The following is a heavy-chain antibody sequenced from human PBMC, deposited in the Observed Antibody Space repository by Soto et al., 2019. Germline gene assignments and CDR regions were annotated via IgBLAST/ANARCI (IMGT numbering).Heavy chain of an antibody. CDR2: IYYSGST. CDR3: ARARNFLTGYYKGGFYYFDY. D-gene: IGHD3-9*01. V-gene: IGHV4-39*07. J-gene: IGHJ4*02. CDR1: GCSISSSNYY. Sequence: SETLSLTCPFSGCSISSSNYYWGWIRKPPGKGLEWIGSIYYSGSTYYNSSLKSRVTISVDTSRNQFSLKLTSVTAADTAVYYCARARNFLTGYYKGGFYYFDYWGQGTPVTVSS.